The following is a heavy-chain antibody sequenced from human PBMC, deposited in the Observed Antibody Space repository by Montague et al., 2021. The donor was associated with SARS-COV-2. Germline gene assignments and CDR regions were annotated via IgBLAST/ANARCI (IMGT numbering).Heavy chain of an antibody. Sequence: SETLSLTCTVSGEPISGFYWNWIRQSAGEGLEWIGRIYTTGSTNYNPSLKSRVTMSVDTSKNQFSLKLTSVTAADTAVYYCARDVVAAPGTFDYWGQGTLVTASS. CDR2: IYTTGST. V-gene: IGHV4-4*07. CDR1: GEPISGFY. D-gene: IGHD6-13*01. J-gene: IGHJ4*02. CDR3: ARDVVAAPGTFDY.